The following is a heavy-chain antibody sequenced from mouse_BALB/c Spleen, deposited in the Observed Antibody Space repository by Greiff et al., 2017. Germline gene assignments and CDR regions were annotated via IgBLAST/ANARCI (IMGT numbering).Heavy chain of an antibody. CDR1: GFTFSSYG. Sequence: EVQGVESGGDLVKPGGSLKLSCAASGFTFSSYGMSWVRQTPDKRLEWVATISSGGSYTYYPDSVKGRFTISRDNAKNTLYLQMSSLKSEDTAMYYCARQFPPYYYGSSYGYYAMDYWGQGTSVTVSS. CDR3: ARQFPPYYYGSSYGYYAMDY. V-gene: IGHV5-6*01. D-gene: IGHD1-1*01. CDR2: ISSGGSYT. J-gene: IGHJ4*01.